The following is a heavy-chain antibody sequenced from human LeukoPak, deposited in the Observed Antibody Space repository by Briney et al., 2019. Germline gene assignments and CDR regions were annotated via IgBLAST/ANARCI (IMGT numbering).Heavy chain of an antibody. CDR3: ARLKYSSGWYSPYYYYGMDV. Sequence: PGRSLRLSCAASRFTFSSYAMHWVRQAPGKGLEWVAVISYDGSNKYYADSVKGRFTISRDNSKKTLYLQMNSLRAEDTAVYYCARLKYSSGWYSPYYYYGMDVWGQGTTVTVSS. CDR2: ISYDGSNK. V-gene: IGHV3-30-3*01. D-gene: IGHD6-19*01. CDR1: RFTFSSYA. J-gene: IGHJ6*02.